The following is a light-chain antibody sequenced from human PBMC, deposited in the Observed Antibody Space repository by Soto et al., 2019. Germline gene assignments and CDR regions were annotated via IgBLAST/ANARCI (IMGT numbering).Light chain of an antibody. V-gene: IGLV3-21*04. CDR1: NIGSKS. CDR3: QVWDSSSDHRV. Sequence: SYELTQPPSVSVAPGQTARIPCGGNNIGSKSVHWYQQRPGQAPMLVIYYNTDRPSGIPERFSGSTSGNTATLTISRVEAGDEADYYCQVWDSSSDHRVFGGGTKVTVL. J-gene: IGLJ2*01. CDR2: YNT.